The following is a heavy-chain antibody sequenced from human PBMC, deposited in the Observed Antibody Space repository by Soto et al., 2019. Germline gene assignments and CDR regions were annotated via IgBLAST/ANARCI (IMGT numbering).Heavy chain of an antibody. CDR1: GFTFDDYG. V-gene: IGHV3-9*01. J-gene: IGHJ5*02. D-gene: IGHD1-1*01. Sequence: LRLSCAASGFTFDDYGMHWVRQAPGKGLEWVSGTSWNSGSIGYADSVKGRFIISRDNAKNSVYLQMNNLRPEDTAFYFCAKVSTTHTFGPLDPWGQGTLVTVSS. CDR3: AKVSTTHTFGPLDP. CDR2: TSWNSGSI.